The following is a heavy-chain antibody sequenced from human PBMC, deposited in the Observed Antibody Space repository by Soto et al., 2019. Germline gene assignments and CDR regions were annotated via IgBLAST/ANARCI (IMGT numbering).Heavy chain of an antibody. Sequence: QVQLVESGGGVVQPGRSLRLSCAASGFTFSSYGMHWVRQAPGKGLEWVAVISYDGSNKYYADSVKGRFTISRDNSKNALYLQMNSLRAEDTAVYYCAKEHGSSYHDAFDIWGQGTMVTVSS. CDR3: AKEHGSSYHDAFDI. CDR1: GFTFSSYG. D-gene: IGHD6-6*01. CDR2: ISYDGSNK. V-gene: IGHV3-30*18. J-gene: IGHJ3*02.